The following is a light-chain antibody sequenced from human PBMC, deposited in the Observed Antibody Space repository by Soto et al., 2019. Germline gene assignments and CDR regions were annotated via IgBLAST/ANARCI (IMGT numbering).Light chain of an antibody. CDR3: QNYHCAPLS. CDR2: AAS. CDR1: QGISNS. Sequence: DIQMTQSPSSLSASVGDTVTITCRASQGISNSLAWFQQKPGRVPQFLIYAASTLQPVVPPRFSGSGSGTDFTLTISSLQPEDVATCDCQNYHCAPLSFGLGTRVDIK. J-gene: IGKJ3*01. V-gene: IGKV1-27*01.